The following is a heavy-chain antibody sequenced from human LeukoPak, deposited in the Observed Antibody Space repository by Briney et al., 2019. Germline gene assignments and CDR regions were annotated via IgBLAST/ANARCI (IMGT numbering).Heavy chain of an antibody. CDR1: GYTFTSYG. CDR3: ARDRGYYGSGSYLGLG. D-gene: IGHD3-10*01. Sequence: ASVKASCKASGYTFTSYGISWVRQAPGQGLEWMGWISAYNGNTNYAQKLQGRVTMTTDTSTSTAYMELRSLRSDDTAVYYCARDRGYYGSGSYLGLGWGQGTLVTVSS. CDR2: ISAYNGNT. J-gene: IGHJ4*02. V-gene: IGHV1-18*01.